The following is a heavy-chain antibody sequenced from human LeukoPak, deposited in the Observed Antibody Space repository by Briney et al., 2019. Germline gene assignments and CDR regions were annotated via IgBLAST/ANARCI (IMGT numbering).Heavy chain of an antibody. CDR3: ARSLLWFGESYYFDY. D-gene: IGHD3-10*01. CDR2: INPNSGGT. Sequence: ASVKVSCKASGYTFTGYYMHWVRQAPGQGLEWMGWINPNSGGTNYAQKFQGRVTMTRDTSISTAYMELSRLRSDDTAVYNCARSLLWFGESYYFDYWGQGTLVTVSS. J-gene: IGHJ4*02. V-gene: IGHV1-2*02. CDR1: GYTFTGYY.